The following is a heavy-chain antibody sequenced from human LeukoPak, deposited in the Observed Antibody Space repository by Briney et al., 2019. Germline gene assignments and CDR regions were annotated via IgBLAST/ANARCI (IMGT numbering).Heavy chain of an antibody. D-gene: IGHD4-17*01. CDR1: GFTFSSYA. V-gene: IGHV3-23*01. CDR2: ISDNGRST. CDR3: TKGGTVTTFGHCDF. J-gene: IGHJ4*02. Sequence: GSLRLSCAASGFTFSSYAMSWVRQAPGKGLEWVSTISDNGRSTYYADSVKGRFTISRDNSKNTLYLQMNSLRAEDTAVYYCTKGGTVTTFGHCDFWGQGTLVAVSS.